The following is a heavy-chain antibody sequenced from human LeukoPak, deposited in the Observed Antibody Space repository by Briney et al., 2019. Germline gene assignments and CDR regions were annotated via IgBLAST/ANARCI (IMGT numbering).Heavy chain of an antibody. CDR2: INHSGST. Sequence: SETLCLTCAVYGGSFSGYYWSWIRQPPGKGLEWIGEINHSGSTNYNPSLKSRVTISVDTSKNQFSLKLSSVTAADTAVYYCAGRGIYCSSTSCPGLIDYWGQGTLVTVSS. D-gene: IGHD2-2*01. CDR3: AGRGIYCSSTSCPGLIDY. V-gene: IGHV4-34*01. CDR1: GGSFSGYY. J-gene: IGHJ4*02.